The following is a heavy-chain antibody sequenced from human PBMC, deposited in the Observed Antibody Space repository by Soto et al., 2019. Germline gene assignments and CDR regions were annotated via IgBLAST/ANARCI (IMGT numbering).Heavy chain of an antibody. CDR3: ARHSPYYYLWSGLAGV. CDR2: IYPGDSDT. J-gene: IGHJ4*02. Sequence: GESLKISCKGSGYSFTSYLICWVRQMPVKGLEWMGIIYPGDSDTRYSPSFQGQVTISADKSISTAYLQWSSLKASDTAMYYCARHSPYYYLWSGLAGVCGQGTLVPVYS. V-gene: IGHV5-51*01. D-gene: IGHD3-3*01. CDR1: GYSFTSYL.